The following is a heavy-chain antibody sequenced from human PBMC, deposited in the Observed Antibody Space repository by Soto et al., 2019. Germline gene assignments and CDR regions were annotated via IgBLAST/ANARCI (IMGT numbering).Heavy chain of an antibody. CDR2: IKHDGSEK. CDR1: GFTFRNYW. D-gene: IGHD3-16*01. CDR3: ARDYDNGAYASYADF. J-gene: IGHJ4*02. V-gene: IGHV3-7*03. Sequence: GSLRLSCAASGFTFRNYWMSWVRQAPGKGLEWVADIKHDGSEKYYVDSVKGRFTISRDNAKNSLYLQMNSLRAEDTAVYYCARDYDNGAYASYADFWGQGTLVTVSS.